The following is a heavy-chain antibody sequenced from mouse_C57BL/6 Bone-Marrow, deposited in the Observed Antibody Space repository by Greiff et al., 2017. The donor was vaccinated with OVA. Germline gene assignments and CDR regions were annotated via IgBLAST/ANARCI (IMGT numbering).Heavy chain of an antibody. Sequence: ESGPGLVKPCQSLSLTCSVTGYTITSGYYWNWIRQFQGNKLEWMGYIRYDGSNKYNPNLKNRISITRDPSKNQFFLKLNSVTTEDTATYYCARDRDCDNNMAWFAYWGQGTLVTVSA. CDR2: IRYDGSN. D-gene: IGHD1-3*01. V-gene: IGHV3-6*01. CDR1: GYTITSGYY. J-gene: IGHJ3*01. CDR3: ARDRDCDNNMAWFAY.